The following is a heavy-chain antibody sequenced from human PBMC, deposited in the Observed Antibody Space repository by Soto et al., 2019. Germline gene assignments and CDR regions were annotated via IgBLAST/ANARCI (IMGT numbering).Heavy chain of an antibody. Sequence: GGSLRLSCAASGFTFSSYGMHWVRQAPGKGLEWVAVISYDGSNKYYADSVKGRFTISRDNSKNTLYLQMNSLRAEDTAVYYCAKAGYDSSGYGWKYYFQHWGQGTLVTVSS. D-gene: IGHD3-22*01. CDR3: AKAGYDSSGYGWKYYFQH. CDR1: GFTFSSYG. CDR2: ISYDGSNK. J-gene: IGHJ1*01. V-gene: IGHV3-30*18.